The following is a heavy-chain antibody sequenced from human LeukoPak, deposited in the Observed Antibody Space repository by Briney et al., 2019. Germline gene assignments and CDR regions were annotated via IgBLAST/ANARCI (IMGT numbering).Heavy chain of an antibody. Sequence: PGRSLRLSCRASGFSISNYGMHWVRQTPGKGLEWVAVIWYDGSNQYHADSVKGRFTISRDNSQNTLYLQMNNLRAGDTAVYYCARAGGSSFDYYYYAMDVWGQGTTVTAS. D-gene: IGHD6-13*01. CDR1: GFSISNYG. J-gene: IGHJ6*02. V-gene: IGHV3-33*08. CDR2: IWYDGSNQ. CDR3: ARAGGSSFDYYYYAMDV.